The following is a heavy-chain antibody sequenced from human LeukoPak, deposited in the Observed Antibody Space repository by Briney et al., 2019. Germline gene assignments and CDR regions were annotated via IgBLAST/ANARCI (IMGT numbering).Heavy chain of an antibody. CDR2: ISSSSSYI. D-gene: IGHD6-19*01. CDR1: GFTFSSYS. V-gene: IGHV3-21*01. Sequence: GGSLRLSCAASGFTFSSYSMNWVRQAPGQGLEWVSSISSSSSYIYYADSVKGRFTISRDNAKTSLYLQVNSLRAEDTAVYYCARVSPSDYRQWLVRASYWYFDLWGRGTLVTVSS. J-gene: IGHJ2*01. CDR3: ARVSPSDYRQWLVRASYWYFDL.